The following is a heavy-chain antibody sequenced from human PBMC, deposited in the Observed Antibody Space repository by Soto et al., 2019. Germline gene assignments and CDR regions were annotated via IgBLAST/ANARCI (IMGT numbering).Heavy chain of an antibody. CDR1: GFTFSSYA. Sequence: QVQLVESGGGVVQPGRSLRLSCAASGFTFSSYAMHWVRQAPGKGLEWVAVILSDGSNKWYVDSVKGRFTISRDNSKNPLYLQMNGLRAEDTAVYYCARDVFQEDVWGQGTTVTVSS. CDR2: ILSDGSNK. V-gene: IGHV3-30-3*01. J-gene: IGHJ6*02. CDR3: ARDVFQEDV.